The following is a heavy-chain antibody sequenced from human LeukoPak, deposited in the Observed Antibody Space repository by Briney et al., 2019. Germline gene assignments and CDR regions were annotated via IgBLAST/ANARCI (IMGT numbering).Heavy chain of an antibody. Sequence: SVKVSCKASGGTFSSYAISWVRQAPGQGLEWMGGIIPIFGTANYAQKFQGRVTITTDESTSTAYMELSSLRSEDTAVYCCARMYYYDSSGYYYGRLAWFDPWGQGTLVTVSS. CDR3: ARMYYYDSSGYYYGRLAWFDP. CDR2: IIPIFGTA. D-gene: IGHD3-22*01. V-gene: IGHV1-69*05. J-gene: IGHJ5*02. CDR1: GGTFSSYA.